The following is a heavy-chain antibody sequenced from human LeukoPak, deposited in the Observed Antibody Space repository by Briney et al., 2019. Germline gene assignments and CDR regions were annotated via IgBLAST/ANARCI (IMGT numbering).Heavy chain of an antibody. CDR1: GGSVSSGSYY. J-gene: IGHJ4*02. Sequence: PSETLSLTCTVSGGSVSSGSYYWSWIRQPPGKGLERIGYIYYSGSTNYNPSLKSRVTISVDTSKNQFSLKLSSVTAADTAVYYCARDFIGDWGGLDYWGQGTLVTVSS. D-gene: IGHD2-21*02. CDR3: ARDFIGDWGGLDY. V-gene: IGHV4-61*01. CDR2: IYYSGST.